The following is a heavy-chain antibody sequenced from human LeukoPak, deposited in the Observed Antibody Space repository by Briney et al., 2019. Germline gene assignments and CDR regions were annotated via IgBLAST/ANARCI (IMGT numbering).Heavy chain of an antibody. CDR2: ISASGGST. V-gene: IGHV3-23*01. D-gene: IGHD5/OR15-5a*01. Sequence: QSGGSLRLSCAASEVTFSSYAMQWVRQAPGKGLEWVSGISASGGSTYYADSVKGRFTISRDNSKNTLYLQMNSLRAEDTAIYYCAKYVSAKCPPYGLDVWGQGITVTVSS. CDR1: EVTFSSYA. CDR3: AKYVSAKCPPYGLDV. J-gene: IGHJ6*02.